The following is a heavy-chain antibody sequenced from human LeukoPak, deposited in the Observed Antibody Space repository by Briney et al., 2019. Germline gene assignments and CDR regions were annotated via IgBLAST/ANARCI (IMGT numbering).Heavy chain of an antibody. CDR2: VYTSGST. Sequence: ETLSLTCAVYGGSFSGYYWSWIRQPAGRGLEWIGRVYTSGSTNYNPSLKSRVTMSVDTSKNQFSLKLSSATAADTAVYYCARSVTGPDAFDVWGQGTMVSVSS. CDR3: ARSVTGPDAFDV. V-gene: IGHV4-59*10. J-gene: IGHJ3*01. CDR1: GGSFSGYY. D-gene: IGHD1-20*01.